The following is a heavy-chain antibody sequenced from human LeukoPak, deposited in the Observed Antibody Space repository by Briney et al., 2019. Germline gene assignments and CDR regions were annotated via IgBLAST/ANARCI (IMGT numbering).Heavy chain of an antibody. CDR2: IYYSGST. Sequence: SQTLSLTCTVSGGSISSDDYYWSWIRQPPGKGLEWVGYIYYSGSTYYNPSLQSRATTSVDTSKNQFSLKLTSVTAADTAVYYCARDRVGGYYDSSGYYGALDIWGQGTMVTVSS. V-gene: IGHV4-30-4*01. J-gene: IGHJ3*02. D-gene: IGHD3-22*01. CDR3: ARDRVGGYYDSSGYYGALDI. CDR1: GGSISSDDYY.